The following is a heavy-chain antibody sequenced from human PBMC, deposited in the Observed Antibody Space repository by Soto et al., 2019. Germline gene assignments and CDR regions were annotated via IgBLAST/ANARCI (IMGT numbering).Heavy chain of an antibody. J-gene: IGHJ5*02. CDR1: GGSISSYY. Sequence: ASETLSLTCAVSGGSISSYYWSWIRQPPGKGLEWIGYIYYSGSTNYNPSLKSRVTISVDTSKNQFSLKLSSVTAADTAVYYCARKGEYDFWSGTNWFDPWGQGTLVTVSS. CDR3: ARKGEYDFWSGTNWFDP. CDR2: IYYSGST. V-gene: IGHV4-59*08. D-gene: IGHD3-3*01.